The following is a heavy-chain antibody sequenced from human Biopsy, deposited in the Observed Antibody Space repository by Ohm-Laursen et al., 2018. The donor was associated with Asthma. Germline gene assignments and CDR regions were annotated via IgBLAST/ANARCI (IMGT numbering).Heavy chain of an antibody. CDR2: IKHDGTER. J-gene: IGHJ6*02. CDR3: ARKIAARGGMGV. V-gene: IGHV3-7*01. D-gene: IGHD6-6*01. Sequence: SLRLSCSASGFSFGDYWMGWVRQVPGKGLEWVANIKHDGTERNHVDSLKGRFTISRDNAKNSLYLQMNSLRAEDTAVYYCARKIAARGGMGVWGQGTTVTVSS. CDR1: GFSFGDYW.